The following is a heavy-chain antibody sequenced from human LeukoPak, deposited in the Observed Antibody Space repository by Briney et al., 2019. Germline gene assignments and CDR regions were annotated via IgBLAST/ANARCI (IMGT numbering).Heavy chain of an antibody. CDR1: GGSISSYY. CDR2: IYTSGST. J-gene: IGHJ4*02. CDR3: ASSTTVVELDY. Sequence: PSETLSRTCTVSGGSISSYYWSWIRQPAGKGLEGIGRIYTSGSTNYHPSLKSRVTMSVDTSKNQFSLKLSSVTAADTAVYYCASSTTVVELDYWGQGTLVTVSS. V-gene: IGHV4-4*07. D-gene: IGHD4-23*01.